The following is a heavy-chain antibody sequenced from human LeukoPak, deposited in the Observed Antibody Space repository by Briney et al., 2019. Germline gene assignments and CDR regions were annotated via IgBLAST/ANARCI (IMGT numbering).Heavy chain of an antibody. J-gene: IGHJ4*02. CDR1: GFTFSTYG. Sequence: SGGSLRLSCAASGFTFSTYGMSWVRQAPGKGLEWVANIKQDGSEKNYVDSVKGRFTISRDNAKNSLYLQMNSLRAEDTAVYYCARGGRNFEYWGQGTLVTVSS. CDR3: ARGGRNFEY. CDR2: IKQDGSEK. D-gene: IGHD2-15*01. V-gene: IGHV3-7*01.